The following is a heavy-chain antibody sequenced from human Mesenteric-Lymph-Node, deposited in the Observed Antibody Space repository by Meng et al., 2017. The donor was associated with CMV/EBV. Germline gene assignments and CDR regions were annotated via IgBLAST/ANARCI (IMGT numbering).Heavy chain of an antibody. CDR3: ARVAEYYDFWSGYNGMDV. D-gene: IGHD3-3*01. CDR1: GGSISSYY. CDR2: IYYSGST. J-gene: IGHJ6*02. Sequence: GSLRLSCTVSGGSISSYYWSWIRQPPGKGLEWIGYIYYSGSTNYNPSLKSRVTISVDTSKNQFSLKLSSVTAADTAVYYCARVAEYYDFWSGYNGMDVWGQGTTVTVSS. V-gene: IGHV4-59*01.